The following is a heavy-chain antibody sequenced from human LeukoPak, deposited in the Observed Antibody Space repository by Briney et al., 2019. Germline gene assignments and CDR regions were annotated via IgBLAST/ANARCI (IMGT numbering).Heavy chain of an antibody. J-gene: IGHJ4*02. CDR2: ISGSGGST. Sequence: GGSLRLSCAASGFTFSSYAMSWVRQAPGKGLEWVSAISGSGGSTYYADSVKGRFTIARDNAKNSLYLQMNSLRAEDTAVCYCAREGVGIDYWGQGTLVTVSS. D-gene: IGHD3-10*01. V-gene: IGHV3-23*01. CDR1: GFTFSSYA. CDR3: AREGVGIDY.